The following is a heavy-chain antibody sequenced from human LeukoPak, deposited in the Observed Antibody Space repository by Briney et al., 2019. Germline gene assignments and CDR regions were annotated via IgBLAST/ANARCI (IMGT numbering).Heavy chain of an antibody. V-gene: IGHV4-39*07. CDR3: ARFGWHGGYSYGKEFDY. Sequence: SETLSLTCTVSGDSISSSSYYWGWIRQPPGKGLEWIGTIYYSGSTYYNPSLKSRVTISVDTSKNQFSLKLSSVTAADTAVYYCARFGWHGGYSYGKEFDYWGQGTLVTVSS. D-gene: IGHD5-18*01. J-gene: IGHJ4*02. CDR2: IYYSGST. CDR1: GDSISSSSYY.